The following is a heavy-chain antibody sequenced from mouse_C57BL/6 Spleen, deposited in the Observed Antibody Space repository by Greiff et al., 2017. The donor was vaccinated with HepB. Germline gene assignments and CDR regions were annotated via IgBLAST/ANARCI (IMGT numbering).Heavy chain of an antibody. CDR2: ISGGGGNT. V-gene: IGHV5-9*04. CDR1: GFTFSSYT. CDR3: ARRRLRYWYFDV. Sequence: EVQLQESGGGLVKPGGSLKLSCAASGFTFSSYTMSWVRQTPEKRLEWVATISGGGGNTYYPDSVKGRFTISRDNAKNTLYLQMSSLRSEDTALYYCARRRLRYWYFDVWGTGTTVTVSS. J-gene: IGHJ1*03. D-gene: IGHD2-4*01.